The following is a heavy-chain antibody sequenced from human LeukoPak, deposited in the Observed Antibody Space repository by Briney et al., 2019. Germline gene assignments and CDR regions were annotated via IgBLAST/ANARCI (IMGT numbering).Heavy chain of an antibody. V-gene: IGHV3-23*01. D-gene: IGHD1-26*01. CDR3: AKDRARGGATDFDY. CDR1: GFTFSSYA. Sequence: GGSLRLSCAASGFTFSSYAMSWVRQAPGKGLEWVSAISGGGDSTYYADSVKGRFTVSRGNSKNTLPLQMNSLRVEDTAIYYCAKDRARGGATDFDYWGQGTLVTVSS. J-gene: IGHJ4*02. CDR2: ISGGGDST.